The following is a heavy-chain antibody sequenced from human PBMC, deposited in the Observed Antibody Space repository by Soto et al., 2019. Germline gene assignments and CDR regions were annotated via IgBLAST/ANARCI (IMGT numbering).Heavy chain of an antibody. CDR3: AKGISGYSYGYLFDY. CDR1: GFTFSSYA. CDR2: ISGSGGST. D-gene: IGHD5-18*01. Sequence: GGSLRLSCAASGFTFSSYAMSWVRQAPGKGLEWVSAISGSGGSTYYADSVKGRFTISRDNSKNTLYLQMNSLRAEDTAVYYCAKGISGYSYGYLFDYWGQGTLVTVSS. V-gene: IGHV3-23*01. J-gene: IGHJ4*02.